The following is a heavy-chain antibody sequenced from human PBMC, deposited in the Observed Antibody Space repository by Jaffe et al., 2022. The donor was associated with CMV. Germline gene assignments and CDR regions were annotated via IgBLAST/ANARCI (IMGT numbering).Heavy chain of an antibody. J-gene: IGHJ4*02. V-gene: IGHV3-74*01. CDR2: MNSDGSNI. Sequence: EVQLVESGGGVVQPGGSVRLVCVASGFTLNTNWMHWVRQAPGKGLVWVSRMNSDGSNIDYADSVKGRFTISRDNAKNTLYLQMNSLRVEDTAVYFCTRAFRGNSFDYWGQGTLVTVSS. D-gene: IGHD6-25*01. CDR1: GFTLNTNW. CDR3: TRAFRGNSFDY.